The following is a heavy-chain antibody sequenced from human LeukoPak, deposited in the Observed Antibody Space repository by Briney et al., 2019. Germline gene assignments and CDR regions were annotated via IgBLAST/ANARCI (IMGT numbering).Heavy chain of an antibody. V-gene: IGHV1-3*01. D-gene: IGHD7-27*01. CDR1: GYTFTSYA. CDR3: ARDRATGDFFAKYYFDY. Sequence: ASVTVSCKASGYTFTSYAMHWVRQAPGQRLEWMGWINAGNGNTKYSQKFQGRVTITADESTSTAYMELSSLRSEDTAVYYCARDRATGDFFAKYYFDYWGQGTLVTVSS. J-gene: IGHJ4*02. CDR2: INAGNGNT.